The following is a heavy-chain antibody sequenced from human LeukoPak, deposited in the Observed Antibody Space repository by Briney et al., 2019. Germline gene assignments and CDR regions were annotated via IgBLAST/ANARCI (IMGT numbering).Heavy chain of an antibody. D-gene: IGHD6-19*01. CDR3: ARIEFTSGWSE. Sequence: ASVKVSCKASGYTFTGYYMHWVRQAPGQGLEWMGWINPNSGGTNYAQKFQGWVTMTRDTSISTAYMELSRLRSEDTAVYYCARIEFTSGWSEWGQGTLVTVSS. V-gene: IGHV1-2*04. J-gene: IGHJ4*02. CDR1: GYTFTGYY. CDR2: INPNSGGT.